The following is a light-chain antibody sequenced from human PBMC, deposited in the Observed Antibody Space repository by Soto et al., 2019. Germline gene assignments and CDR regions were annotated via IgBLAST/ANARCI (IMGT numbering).Light chain of an antibody. Sequence: EMLLTQSPATLSLSPGDRASLSRRASQSVSRIYLGWYQQKPGQAPKLLMYGASIRAAGVPDRFSGSGSGTEFTLTISRLEPEDFTVYYFHLYDTFGQGTKE. J-gene: IGKJ1*01. V-gene: IGKV3-20*01. CDR3: HLYDT. CDR1: QSVSRIY. CDR2: GAS.